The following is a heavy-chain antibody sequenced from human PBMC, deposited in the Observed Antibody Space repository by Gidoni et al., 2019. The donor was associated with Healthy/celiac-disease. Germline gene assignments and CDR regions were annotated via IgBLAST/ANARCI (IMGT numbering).Heavy chain of an antibody. Sequence: QVQLVQSGAEVKKPGASVKVSCKASGYTFTSYYMHWVRQAPGQGLEWMGIINPSGGSTSYAQKFQGRVTMTRDTSTSTVYMELSSLRPEDTAVYYCAREGNGGSSGYPLPGDDYWGQGTLVTVSS. CDR1: GYTFTSYY. V-gene: IGHV1-46*03. J-gene: IGHJ4*02. D-gene: IGHD3-22*01. CDR2: INPSGGST. CDR3: AREGNGGSSGYPLPGDDY.